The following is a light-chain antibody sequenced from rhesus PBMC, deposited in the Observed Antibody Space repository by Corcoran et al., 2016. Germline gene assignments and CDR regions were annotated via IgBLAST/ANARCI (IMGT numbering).Light chain of an antibody. CDR1: QGISNH. J-gene: IGKJ2*01. V-gene: IGKV1-38*01. Sequence: DIQLTQSPSSLSASVGDRVTISCRASQGISNHLAWYQQKSGKAPKLLIYDASNLQSGVPSRFSGSGSGTEFSLTISTLQPEDFATYYCQQRNSYPYTFGQGAKVGIK. CDR2: DAS. CDR3: QQRNSYPYT.